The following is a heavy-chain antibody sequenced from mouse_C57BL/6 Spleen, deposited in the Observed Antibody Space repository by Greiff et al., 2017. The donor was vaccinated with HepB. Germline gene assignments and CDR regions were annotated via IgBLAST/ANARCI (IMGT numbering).Heavy chain of an antibody. J-gene: IGHJ2*01. V-gene: IGHV1-64*01. CDR3: ARNFRGAYDYHYFDY. CDR1: GYTFTSYW. CDR2: IHPNSGST. D-gene: IGHD2-4*01. Sequence: QVHVKQPGAELVKPGASVKLSCKASGYTFTSYWMHWVKQRPGQGLEWIGMIHPNSGSTNYNEKFKSKATLTVDKSSSTAYMQLSSLTSEDSAVYYCARNFRGAYDYHYFDYWGQGTTLTVSS.